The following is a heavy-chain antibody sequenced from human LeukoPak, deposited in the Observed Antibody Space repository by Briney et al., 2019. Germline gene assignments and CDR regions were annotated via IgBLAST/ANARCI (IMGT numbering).Heavy chain of an antibody. CDR3: ARDLLW. CDR1: GGSISSYY. Sequence: SETLSLTCTVSGGSISSYYWSWIRQPAGKGLEWIGHIYPGGTTGYNPSPKSRVTMSVDTSKNQFSLRLTSVIAADTAVYYCARDLLWWGQGTLVTVSS. CDR2: IYPGGTT. V-gene: IGHV4-4*07. D-gene: IGHD2-21*01. J-gene: IGHJ4*02.